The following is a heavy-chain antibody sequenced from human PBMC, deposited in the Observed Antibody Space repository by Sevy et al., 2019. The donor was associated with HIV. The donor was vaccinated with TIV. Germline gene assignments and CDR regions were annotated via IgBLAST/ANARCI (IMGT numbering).Heavy chain of an antibody. CDR3: ARDQWAGI. CDR1: GFSFRNFG. D-gene: IGHD1-26*01. Sequence: GGYLRLSCVASGFSFRNFGMHWIRQTPGKGLEWVAFIRHDGDYKFEADSMKGRFTISRDNAQNTLFLQMNSLRTDDTAVYYCARDQWAGIWGQGTMVTVSS. CDR2: IRHDGDYK. J-gene: IGHJ3*02. V-gene: IGHV3-30*02.